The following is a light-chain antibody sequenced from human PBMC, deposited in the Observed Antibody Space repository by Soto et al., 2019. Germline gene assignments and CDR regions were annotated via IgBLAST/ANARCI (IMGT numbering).Light chain of an antibody. CDR3: SSYTSGSTVI. Sequence: QSVLTHPASVSGSPGQSITISCTGTSSDVGGYNFVSWYQHQPGKAPRLLIYEVTNRPSEVSNRFSGSKSGITASLTISGLQSEDEADYYCSSYTSGSTVIFGGGTKLTVL. CDR1: SSDVGGYNF. V-gene: IGLV2-14*01. CDR2: EVT. J-gene: IGLJ2*01.